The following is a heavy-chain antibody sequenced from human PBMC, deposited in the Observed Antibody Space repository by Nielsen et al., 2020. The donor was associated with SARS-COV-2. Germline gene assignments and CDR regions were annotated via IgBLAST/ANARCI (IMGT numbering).Heavy chain of an antibody. J-gene: IGHJ4*02. CDR2: INSDGSST. Sequence: GGSLRLSCAASGFTFSSYWMHWVRQAPGKGLVWVSRINSDGSSTSYADSVKGRFTISRDNAKNTLYLQMNSLRAEDTAVYYCARGQQLATNSYYFDYWGQGTLVTVSS. D-gene: IGHD6-13*01. CDR3: ARGQQLATNSYYFDY. V-gene: IGHV3-74*01. CDR1: GFTFSSYW.